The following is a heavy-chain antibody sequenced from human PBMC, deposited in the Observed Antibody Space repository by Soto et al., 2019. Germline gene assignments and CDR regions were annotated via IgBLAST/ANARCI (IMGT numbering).Heavy chain of an antibody. CDR2: FSGRDATT. CDR3: VRTIVGATKGGWFDP. Sequence: EVQLSESGGGLVQLGGSLRLSCAASGFTFRSYTMSWVRQAPGKGLEWVSSFSGRDATTYYADSVKGRFTISRDNSKKTLYLQITSLRAEDTALYFCVRTIVGATKGGWFDPWGQGAMVTVSS. V-gene: IGHV3-23*01. CDR1: GFTFRSYT. D-gene: IGHD1-26*01. J-gene: IGHJ5*02.